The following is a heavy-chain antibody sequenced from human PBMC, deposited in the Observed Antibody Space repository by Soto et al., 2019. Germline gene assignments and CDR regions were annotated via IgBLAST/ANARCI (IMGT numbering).Heavy chain of an antibody. CDR3: ARKTGYSNGGFDY. CDR2: ISSSSSYI. Sequence: EVQLVESGGGLVKPGGSLRLSCAASGFTFSSYSMNWVRQAPGKGLEWVSSISSSSSYIYYADSVKGRFTISRDNAKNSLYLQMNSLRAEDTAVYYCARKTGYSNGGFDYWGQGTLVTVSS. CDR1: GFTFSSYS. V-gene: IGHV3-21*01. D-gene: IGHD5-18*01. J-gene: IGHJ4*02.